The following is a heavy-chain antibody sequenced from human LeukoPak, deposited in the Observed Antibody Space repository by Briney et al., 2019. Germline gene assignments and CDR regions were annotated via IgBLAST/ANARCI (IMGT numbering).Heavy chain of an antibody. CDR1: GFTFSSYS. V-gene: IGHV3-48*01. J-gene: IGHJ4*02. CDR2: ISSSSSTI. CDR3: ARGTLWFGEDY. D-gene: IGHD3-10*01. Sequence: PGGSLRLSCAASGFTFSSYSMNWVRQAPGKGLEWVSYISSSSSTIYYADSVKGRFTISRDNAKNSLYLQMNSLRAEDTAVYYCARGTLWFGEDYWGQGTLVTVSS.